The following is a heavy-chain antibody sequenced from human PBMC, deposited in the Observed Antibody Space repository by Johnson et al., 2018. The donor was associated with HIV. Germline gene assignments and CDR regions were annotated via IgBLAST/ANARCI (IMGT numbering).Heavy chain of an antibody. V-gene: IGHV3-30-3*01. CDR1: GFTFSSYA. Sequence: QVQLVESGGGVVQPGRSLRLSCAASGFTFSSYAMHWVRQAPGKGLEWVAVISYDGSNKYYADSVKGRFTISRDNSKNTLYLQMNSLRAEDTAVYYCAKDPAHVFDIWGQGTMVTVSS. CDR3: AKDPAHVFDI. CDR2: ISYDGSNK. J-gene: IGHJ3*02.